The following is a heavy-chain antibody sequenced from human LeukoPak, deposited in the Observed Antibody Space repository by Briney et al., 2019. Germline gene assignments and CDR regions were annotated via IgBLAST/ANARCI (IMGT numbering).Heavy chain of an antibody. J-gene: IGHJ5*02. Sequence: ASVKVSCKASGYTSTSYDINWVRQATGQGLEWMGWMNPNSGNTGYAQKFQGRVTMTRNTSISTAYMELSSLRSEDTAVYYCARVAYYYDSSGYYFYNWFDPWGQGTLVTVSS. CDR1: GYTSTSYD. CDR3: ARVAYYYDSSGYYFYNWFDP. V-gene: IGHV1-8*01. D-gene: IGHD3-22*01. CDR2: MNPNSGNT.